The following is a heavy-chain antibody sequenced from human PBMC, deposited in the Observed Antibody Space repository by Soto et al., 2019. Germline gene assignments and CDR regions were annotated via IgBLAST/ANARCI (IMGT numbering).Heavy chain of an antibody. CDR1: GFTFSSYA. J-gene: IGHJ3*02. CDR2: ISYDGSNK. D-gene: IGHD3-16*01. CDR3: VLYDYIWGSRAFDI. Sequence: GGSLRLSCAAPGFTFSSYAMHWVRQAPGKGLEWVAVISYDGSNKYYADSVKGRFTISRDNSKNTLYLQMNSLRAEDTAVYYCVLYDYIWGSRAFDIWGQGTMVTVSS. V-gene: IGHV3-30-3*01.